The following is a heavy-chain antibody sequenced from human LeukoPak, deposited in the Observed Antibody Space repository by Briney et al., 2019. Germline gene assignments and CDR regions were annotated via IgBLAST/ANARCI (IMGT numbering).Heavy chain of an antibody. CDR3: ARDSSPRYSGYDWVY. V-gene: IGHV3-7*01. Sequence: PGGSLRLSCAASGFTFSDYYMSWIRQAPGKGLEWLAIINQDGSQTSYVDSVRGRFTVSRDNAKNSLYLQMNSLRADDTAVYYCARDSSPRYSGYDWVYWGRGTLVTVSS. D-gene: IGHD5-12*01. CDR1: GFTFSDYY. J-gene: IGHJ4*02. CDR2: INQDGSQT.